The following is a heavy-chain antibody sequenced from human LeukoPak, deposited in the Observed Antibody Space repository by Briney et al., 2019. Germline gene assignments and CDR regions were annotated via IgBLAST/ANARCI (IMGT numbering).Heavy chain of an antibody. J-gene: IGHJ4*02. CDR1: GFTFSSFE. CDR2: ISSSGSTI. D-gene: IGHD1-26*01. V-gene: IGHV3-48*03. Sequence: GGSLRLSCAASGFTFSSFEMNWVRQAPGKGLEWVSYISSSGSTIYYADSVKGRFTISRDNAKNSLYLQMNSLRAEDTAVYYCARSARIVGATTSVDYWGQGTLVTVSS. CDR3: ARSARIVGATTSVDY.